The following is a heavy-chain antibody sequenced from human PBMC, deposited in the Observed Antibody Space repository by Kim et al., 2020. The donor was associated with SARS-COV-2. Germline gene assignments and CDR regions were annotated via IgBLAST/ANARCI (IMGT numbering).Heavy chain of an antibody. J-gene: IGHJ6*02. D-gene: IGHD3-9*01. CDR3: ARDPSSLRYFDWLSGGYYYYGRDG. V-gene: IGHV3-48*03. CDR1: GFTFSSYE. CDR2: ISSSGSTI. Sequence: GGSLRLSCAASGFTFSSYEMNWVRQAPGKGLEWVSYISSSGSTIYYADSVKGRFTISRDNAKNSLYLQMNSLRAEDTAVYYCARDPSSLRYFDWLSGGYYYYGRDGWGQGTTVTVSS.